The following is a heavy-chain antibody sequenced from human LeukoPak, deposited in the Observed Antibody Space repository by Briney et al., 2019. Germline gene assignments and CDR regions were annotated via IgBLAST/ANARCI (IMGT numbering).Heavy chain of an antibody. CDR3: ARDPYSGSYGDSYYYYMDV. D-gene: IGHD1-26*01. J-gene: IGHJ6*03. CDR1: GFTFSSYN. V-gene: IGHV3-21*01. CDR2: ITSTGSYT. Sequence: GGSLRLSCAASGFTFSSYNMNWVRQAPGKGLEWVSSITSTGSYTFYADSVKGRFIISRDNAKNSLYLQMNILRAEDTAIYCCARDPYSGSYGDSYYYYMDVWGKGTTVTISS.